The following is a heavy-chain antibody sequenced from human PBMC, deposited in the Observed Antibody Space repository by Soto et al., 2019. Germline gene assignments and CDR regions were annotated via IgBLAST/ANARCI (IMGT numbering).Heavy chain of an antibody. CDR1: GYSISTTFYY. J-gene: IGHJ4*02. Sequence: QPQLQESGPGLVKPSETLSLTCTVSGYSISTTFYYWGWIRQPPGKGPEWIGDIYNNGNTYYNPSRRSRAAISIDTSKNQFSLKLSFVTAADTALYSCARHAPSFDYWSQGTLVTVSS. CDR3: ARHAPSFDY. V-gene: IGHV4-39*01. CDR2: IYNNGNT.